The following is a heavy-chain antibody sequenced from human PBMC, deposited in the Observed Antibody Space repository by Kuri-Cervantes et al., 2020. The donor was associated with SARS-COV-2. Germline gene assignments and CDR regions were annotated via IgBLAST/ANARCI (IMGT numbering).Heavy chain of an antibody. V-gene: IGHV3-23*01. CDR3: ARSISGSYVYYYYGMDV. CDR2: ISGRGGST. J-gene: IGHJ6*02. Sequence: GGSRRSSCAAFGFTFSSFAMTWVRQAPGKGPEWVSAISGRGGSTYYAGSMKGRFTISRDNSKNTLYLQMNSLSVEDTAVYYCARSISGSYVYYYYGMDVWGQGTTVTVSS. D-gene: IGHD1-26*01. CDR1: GFTFSSFA.